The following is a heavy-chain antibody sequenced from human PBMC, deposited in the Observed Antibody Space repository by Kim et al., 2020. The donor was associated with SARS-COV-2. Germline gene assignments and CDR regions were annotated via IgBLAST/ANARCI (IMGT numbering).Heavy chain of an antibody. D-gene: IGHD3-9*01. Sequence: GGSLRLSCAASGFTFGDYAMHWVRQAPGKGLEWVSGISWNSGSIGYADSVKGRFTISRDNAKNSLYLQMNSLRAEYTALYYCAKAGDAAEVVYYDILTGYPHDAFDIWGQGTMVTVSS. CDR3: AKAGDAAEVVYYDILTGYPHDAFDI. V-gene: IGHV3-9*01. J-gene: IGHJ3*02. CDR2: ISWNSGSI. CDR1: GFTFGDYA.